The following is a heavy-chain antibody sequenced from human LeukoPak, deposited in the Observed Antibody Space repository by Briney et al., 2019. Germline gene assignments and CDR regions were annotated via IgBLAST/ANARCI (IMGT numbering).Heavy chain of an antibody. V-gene: IGHV3-20*04. CDR3: AGYYYDSSRGFDL. CDR2: INWNGAWT. Sequence: GSLRLSCAASGFKFDDYGMSWVRQAPGKGLEWVCDINWNGAWTGYADSVKGRFTISRDNAKNSLYLQMNSLRAEDTALYYCAGYYYDSSRGFDLWGQGTLVTVSA. J-gene: IGHJ5*02. CDR1: GFKFDDYG. D-gene: IGHD3-22*01.